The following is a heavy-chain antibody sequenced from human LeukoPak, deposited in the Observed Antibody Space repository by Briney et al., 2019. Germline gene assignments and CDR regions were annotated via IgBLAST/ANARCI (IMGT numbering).Heavy chain of an antibody. CDR3: ARSIAVAETYWFDP. Sequence: GGSLRLSCAASGFTVSSNYMGWVRQAPGKGLEWVSVIYSGGSTYYADSVKGRFTISRDNSKNTLYLQMNSLRAEDTAVYCCARSIAVAETYWFDPWGQGTLVTVSS. CDR1: GFTVSSNY. V-gene: IGHV3-53*01. D-gene: IGHD6-19*01. CDR2: IYSGGST. J-gene: IGHJ5*02.